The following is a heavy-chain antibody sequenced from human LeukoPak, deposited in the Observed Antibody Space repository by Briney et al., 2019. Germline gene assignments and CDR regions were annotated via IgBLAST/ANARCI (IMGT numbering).Heavy chain of an antibody. V-gene: IGHV4-4*07. J-gene: IGHJ4*02. D-gene: IGHD3-22*01. CDR3: AREWTSGDGSGYPYYFDY. CDR1: GGSMSSFY. CDR2: IYTSGVT. Sequence: SETLSLTCTVSGGSMSSFYWDWIRQPAGKGLQWIGRIYTSGVTNYNPSLRSRVTMSVDTSKNQFSLKLSSVTAADTAVYYCAREWTSGDGSGYPYYFDYWGPGTLVTVSS.